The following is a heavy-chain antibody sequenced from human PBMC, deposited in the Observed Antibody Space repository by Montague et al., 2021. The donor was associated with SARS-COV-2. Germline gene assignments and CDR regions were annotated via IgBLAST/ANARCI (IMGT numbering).Heavy chain of an antibody. CDR1: GGSISSGTW. CDR3: ARDKAEYIVVVPAVPLAYGMDV. V-gene: IGHV4-4*02. J-gene: IGHJ6*02. Sequence: SETLSLTCAVSGGSISSGTWWTWVRQPPGKGLEWIGSIYYSGSTYYNPSLKSRVTISVDTSKNQFSLKLSSVTAADTAVYYCARDKAEYIVVVPAVPLAYGMDVWGQGTTVTVSS. CDR2: IYYSGST. D-gene: IGHD2-2*01.